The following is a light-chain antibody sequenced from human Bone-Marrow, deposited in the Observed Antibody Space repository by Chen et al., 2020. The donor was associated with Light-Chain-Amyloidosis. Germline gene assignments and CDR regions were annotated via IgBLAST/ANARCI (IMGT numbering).Light chain of an antibody. Sequence: QSALTQPPPVSGSPGQSITISCTGTRSDIGGYQYVSWYQQHPGEAPKLMIYDVSRRPSGVSNRFSGSKSGNTASLTISGLQAEDEADYYCSSYTPRTTLYVFGTGTKVTVL. CDR2: DVS. J-gene: IGLJ1*01. V-gene: IGLV2-14*03. CDR3: SSYTPRTTLYV. CDR1: RSDIGGYQY.